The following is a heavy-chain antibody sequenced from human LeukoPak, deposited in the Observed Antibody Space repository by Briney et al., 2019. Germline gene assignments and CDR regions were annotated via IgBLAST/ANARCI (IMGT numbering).Heavy chain of an antibody. CDR3: GKDGHCPDAVCPTKIVVAGYIDY. D-gene: IGHD6-19*01. CDR1: LFSLITYS. J-gene: IGHJ4*02. Sequence: PGGALRLSPPPSLFSLITYSMNWVRQAPAKGLDSVSVSRAEGDPPHYADSVKGRFTISRDNSNNTLYLEMTRLRHEDRAIYYCGKDGHCPDAVCPTKIVVAGYIDYWGQGTLVTVSS. V-gene: IGHV3-23*01. CDR2: SRAEGDPP.